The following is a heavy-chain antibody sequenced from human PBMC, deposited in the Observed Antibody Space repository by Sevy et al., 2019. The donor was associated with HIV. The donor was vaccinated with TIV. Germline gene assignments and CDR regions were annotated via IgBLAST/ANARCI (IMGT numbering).Heavy chain of an antibody. CDR1: GFTFSSYG. CDR2: IRYDGSNK. CDR3: AKNRGSNSQWYYDFWSGYYDLVEGFDY. J-gene: IGHJ4*02. V-gene: IGHV3-30*02. Sequence: GGSLRLSCAASGFTFSSYGMHWVRQAPGKGLEWVAFIRYDGSNKYYADSVKGRFTISRDNSKNTLYLQMNSLRAEDTAVYYCAKNRGSNSQWYYDFWSGYYDLVEGFDYWGQGTLVTVSS. D-gene: IGHD3-3*01.